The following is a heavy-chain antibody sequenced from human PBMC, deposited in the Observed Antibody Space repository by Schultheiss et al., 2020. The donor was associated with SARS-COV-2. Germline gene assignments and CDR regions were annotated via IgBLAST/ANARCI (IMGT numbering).Heavy chain of an antibody. V-gene: IGHV2-70*12. CDR1: GGSFSGYY. D-gene: IGHD3-22*01. CDR2: IDWDDDK. J-gene: IGHJ3*02. CDR3: AHSAFDYYYDSSGYDAFDI. Sequence: QTLSLTCAVYGGSFSGYYWSWIRQPPGKALEWLALIDWDDDKYYSTSLKTRLTISKDTSKNQVVLTMTNMDPVDTATYYCAHSAFDYYYDSSGYDAFDIWGQGTMVTVSS.